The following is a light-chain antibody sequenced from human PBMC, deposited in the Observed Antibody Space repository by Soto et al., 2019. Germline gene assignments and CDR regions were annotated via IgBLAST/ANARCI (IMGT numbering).Light chain of an antibody. CDR2: DAS. CDR3: QQYSSFSRT. V-gene: IGKV1-5*01. Sequence: DIQMTQSPSSLSASVGDRVTITCRASQTISTWLAWYQQKPGKAPELLIYDASTLESGVPSRFSGSGSGTEFSLTISSLQPDDFATFYCQQYSSFSRTFGQGTKVEI. CDR1: QTISTW. J-gene: IGKJ1*01.